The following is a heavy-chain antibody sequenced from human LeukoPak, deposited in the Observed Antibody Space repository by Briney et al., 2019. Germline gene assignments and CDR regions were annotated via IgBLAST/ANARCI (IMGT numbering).Heavy chain of an antibody. CDR2: IWYDGSNK. CDR1: GFTFSSYG. V-gene: IGHV3-33*01. CDR3: ARDRRKITMIVPDY. D-gene: IGHD3-22*01. Sequence: PGGSLRLSCAASGFTFSSYGMHWVRQAPGKGLEWVAVIWYDGSNKYYADSVKGRFTISRDNSKNTLYLQMNSLRAEDTAVYYCARDRRKITMIVPDYWGQGTLVTVSS. J-gene: IGHJ4*02.